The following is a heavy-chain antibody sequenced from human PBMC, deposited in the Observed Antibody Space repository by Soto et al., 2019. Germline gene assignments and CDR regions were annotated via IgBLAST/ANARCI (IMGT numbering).Heavy chain of an antibody. J-gene: IGHJ6*02. CDR3: ARGIAAALYYYYYGMDV. CDR2: MNPNSGNT. Sequence: GASVKVSCKASGYTFTSYDINWVRQATGQGLEWMGWMNPNSGNTGYAQKFQGRVTMTRNTSISTAYMELSSLRSEDTAVYYCARGIAAALYYYYYGMDVWGQGTTVTVS. D-gene: IGHD6-13*01. CDR1: GYTFTSYD. V-gene: IGHV1-8*01.